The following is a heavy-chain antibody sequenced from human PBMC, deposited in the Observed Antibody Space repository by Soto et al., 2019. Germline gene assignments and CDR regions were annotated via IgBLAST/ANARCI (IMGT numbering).Heavy chain of an antibody. CDR2: ISGSGDNT. V-gene: IGHV3-23*01. CDR3: AILTLILSLGFDY. J-gene: IGHJ4*02. Sequence: EVHLLDSGGGLVQPGGSLRLSCAASGFTFSNYVMSCFRQAPGKGLEWVSSISGSGDNTYYADSVKGRITISRDNSKTTLFRQMTRLTAEDTAVYYCAILTLILSLGFDYWGQGTLVTVSS. CDR1: GFTFSNYV. D-gene: IGHD3-10*01.